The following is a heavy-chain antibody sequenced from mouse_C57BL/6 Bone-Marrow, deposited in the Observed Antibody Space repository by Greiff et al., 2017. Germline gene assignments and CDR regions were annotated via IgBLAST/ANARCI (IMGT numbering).Heavy chain of an antibody. J-gene: IGHJ2*01. Sequence: VHVKQSGPELVKPGASVKMSCKASGYTFTDYNMHWVKHSHGKSLVWIGYINPNNGGTSYNPKFKGKATLTVNKSSSTAYMELRSLTSEDAAVYYCARGMGLRGFDYWGQGTTLTVSS. D-gene: IGHD2-4*01. V-gene: IGHV1-22*01. CDR3: ARGMGLRGFDY. CDR1: GYTFTDYN. CDR2: INPNNGGT.